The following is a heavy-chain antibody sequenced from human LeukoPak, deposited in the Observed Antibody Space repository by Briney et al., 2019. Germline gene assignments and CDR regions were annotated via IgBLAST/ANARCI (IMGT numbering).Heavy chain of an antibody. CDR2: IKSKTVGGTT. CDR3: TTDGDHRGY. J-gene: IGHJ4*02. CDR1: GFTFSNAW. Sequence: NPGGSLRLSCAASGFTFSNAWMSWVRQAPGKGLEWVGRIKSKTVGGTTDYAAPVKGRFTISRDDSKNTLYLQMSSLKTEDTAVYYCTTDGDHRGYWGQGTLVTVSS. D-gene: IGHD4-17*01. V-gene: IGHV3-15*01.